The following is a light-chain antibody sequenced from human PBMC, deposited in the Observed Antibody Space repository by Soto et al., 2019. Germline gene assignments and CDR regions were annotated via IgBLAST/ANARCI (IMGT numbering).Light chain of an antibody. J-gene: IGLJ1*01. CDR2: DDN. CDR1: SCDIGGNS. Sequence: QSVLTRPRSVSAAPGQKVTISCSGSSCDIGGNSVSWYQRLPGTATKLLIYDDNKRPSGIPDRFSGSKSGTSATLGISGFQTGDEADYYCGSWDSSLSAYVFGTGTKVTVL. CDR3: GSWDSSLSAYV. V-gene: IGLV1-51*01.